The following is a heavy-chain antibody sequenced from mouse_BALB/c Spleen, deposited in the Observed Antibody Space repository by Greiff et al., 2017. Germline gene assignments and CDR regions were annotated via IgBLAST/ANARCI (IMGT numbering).Heavy chain of an antibody. CDR2: IDPANGNT. Sequence: VQLKQSGAELVKPGASVKLSCTASGFNIKDTYMHWVKQRPEQGLEWIGRIDPANGNTKYDPKFQGKATITADTSSNTAYLQLSSLTSEDTAVYYCARSSYRYDVDYWGQGTTLTVSS. CDR1: GFNIKDTY. D-gene: IGHD2-14*01. J-gene: IGHJ2*01. CDR3: ARSSYRYDVDY. V-gene: IGHV14-3*02.